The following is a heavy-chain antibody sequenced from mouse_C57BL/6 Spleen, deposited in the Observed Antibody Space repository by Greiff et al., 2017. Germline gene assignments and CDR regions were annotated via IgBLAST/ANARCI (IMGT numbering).Heavy chain of an antibody. D-gene: IGHD1-1*01. V-gene: IGHV14-2*01. Sequence: VQLQQSGAELVKPGASVKLSCTASGFNIKDYYMPWVQQRTEKGLEWIGRIDPEDGETKYAPKFKGKATITADTSSNTPYLQLSRLTSEDTAVYYCAPFTTKAYWRQGTLGTVSA. J-gene: IGHJ3*01. CDR1: GFNIKDYY. CDR2: IDPEDGET. CDR3: APFTTKAY.